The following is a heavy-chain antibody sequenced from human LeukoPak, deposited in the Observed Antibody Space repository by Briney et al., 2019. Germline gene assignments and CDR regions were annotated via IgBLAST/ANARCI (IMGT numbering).Heavy chain of an antibody. Sequence: SETLSLTCTVSGSSMSSDYYWGWIRQPPGKGLEWIGSISDSGSAYYNPSLKSRVVISVDPSKKQFSLKLSSVTAADTAVYYCARRDYNFVLFDYWGQGTLVTVSS. J-gene: IGHJ4*02. CDR1: GSSMSSDYY. CDR3: ARRDYNFVLFDY. CDR2: ISDSGSA. D-gene: IGHD5-24*01. V-gene: IGHV4-38-2*02.